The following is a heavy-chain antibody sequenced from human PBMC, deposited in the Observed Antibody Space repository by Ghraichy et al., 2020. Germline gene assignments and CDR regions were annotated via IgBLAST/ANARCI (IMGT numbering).Heavy chain of an antibody. D-gene: IGHD3-3*01. J-gene: IGHJ6*02. CDR2: ISYDGSNK. CDR1: GFTFSSYG. V-gene: IGHV3-30*18. CDR3: AKDRRYDFWSGYYTTYYYYYGMDV. Sequence: GGSLRLSCAASGFTFSSYGMHWVRQAPGKGLEWVAVISYDGSNKYYADSVKGRFTISRDNSKNTLYLQMNSLRAEDTAVYYCAKDRRYDFWSGYYTTYYYYYGMDVWGQGTTVTVSS.